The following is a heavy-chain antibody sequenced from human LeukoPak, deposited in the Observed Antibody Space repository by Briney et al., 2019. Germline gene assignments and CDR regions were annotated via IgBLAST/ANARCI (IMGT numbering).Heavy chain of an antibody. CDR2: IKQDGSEK. CDR1: GFTFSSYW. D-gene: IGHD5-18*01. V-gene: IGHV3-7*04. J-gene: IGHJ4*02. CDR3: ARGRLQLRFQNLFDY. Sequence: SGGSLRLSCAASGFTFSSYWMSWVRQAPGKGLEWVANIKQDGSEKYYVDSVKGRFTISRDNAKNSLYLQMNSLRAEDTAVYYCARGRLQLRFQNLFDYWGQGTLVTVSS.